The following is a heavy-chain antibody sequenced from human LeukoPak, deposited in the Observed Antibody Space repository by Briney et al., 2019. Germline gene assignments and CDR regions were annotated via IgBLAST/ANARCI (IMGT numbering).Heavy chain of an antibody. Sequence: GGSLRLSCAASGFTFSSYSMNSVRQAPGKGLEWVSSISSSSSYIYYADSVKGRFTISRDNAKNSLYLQLSSLRGEDTALYYCARRRRGNTVPYYYYMDVWGTGTTVIVSS. V-gene: IGHV3-21*04. CDR2: ISSSSSYI. CDR3: ARRRRGNTVPYYYYMDV. J-gene: IGHJ6*03. D-gene: IGHD1-26*01. CDR1: GFTFSSYS.